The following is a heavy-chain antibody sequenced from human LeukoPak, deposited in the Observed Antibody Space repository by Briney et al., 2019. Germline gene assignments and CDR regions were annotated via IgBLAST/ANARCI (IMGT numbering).Heavy chain of an antibody. D-gene: IGHD6-25*01. CDR3: ARHHSYSSGYRSFDF. CDR1: GGAISSSSYY. CDR2: IYYSGNT. Sequence: PSETLSLTCTVSGGAISSSSYYWGWIRRPPGKGLEWIGSIYYSGNTYYNPSLKSRVTIPVDTSKKQFSLKLSSVTAADTAVYYCARHHSYSSGYRSFDFWGQGTLVTVSS. J-gene: IGHJ4*02. V-gene: IGHV4-39*01.